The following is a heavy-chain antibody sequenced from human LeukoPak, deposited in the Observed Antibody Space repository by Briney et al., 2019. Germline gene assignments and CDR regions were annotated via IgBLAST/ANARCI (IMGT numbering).Heavy chain of an antibody. Sequence: RPGGSLRLSCAASGFTFSDEYMSWIRQAPGKGLEWVSYISNSGSSIFYADSVKGRFTISRDTSKNTLYLQMNNLRAEDTAVYYCVRESGYNWFDYWGRGTLVTVSS. CDR2: ISNSGSSI. CDR3: VRESGYNWFDY. V-gene: IGHV3-11*01. J-gene: IGHJ4*01. CDR1: GFTFSDEY. D-gene: IGHD5-24*01.